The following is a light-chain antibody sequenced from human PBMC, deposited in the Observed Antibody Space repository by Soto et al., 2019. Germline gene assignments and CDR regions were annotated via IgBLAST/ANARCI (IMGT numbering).Light chain of an antibody. CDR1: DGPVTSYHY. J-gene: IGLJ2*01. V-gene: IGLV7-46*01. CDR3: LLTYSGGRV. CDR2: VTT. Sequence: QAVVTQEPSLTVSPGGTVTLTCGSSDGPVTSYHYPYWYQQRPGQVPRTLIYVTTNRQSWAPARFSGSLVGVKAALTLSGAQPEDEADYYCLLTYSGGRVFGGGTQLTVL.